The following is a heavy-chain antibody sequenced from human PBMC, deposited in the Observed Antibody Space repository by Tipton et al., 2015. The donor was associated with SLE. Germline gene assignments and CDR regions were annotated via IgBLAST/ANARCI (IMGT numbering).Heavy chain of an antibody. V-gene: IGHV3-9*01. CDR3: AKAPEQVGPTQAGYFDL. D-gene: IGHD6-6*01. CDR2: VNWSGGSI. Sequence: RSLRLSCAASGFTFDDYAIHWVRQAPGKGLEWVSGVNWSGGSIGYADSVKGRFTISRDNVKNSLYLQMNSLRTEDTAMYYCAKAPEQVGPTQAGYFDLWGRGTLVTVSS. J-gene: IGHJ2*01. CDR1: GFTFDDYA.